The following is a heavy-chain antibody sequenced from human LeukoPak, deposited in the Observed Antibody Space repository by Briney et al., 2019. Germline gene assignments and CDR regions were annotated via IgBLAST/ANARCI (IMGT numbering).Heavy chain of an antibody. Sequence: GGSLRLSCAASGFTFSDYYMSWIRQAPGKGLERVSYISSSGSTIYYADSVKGRFTISRDNSKNTLYLQMNSLRAEDTAVYYCAKDLNVCSSTSCPPLPEYFQHWGQGTLVTVSS. CDR1: GFTFSDYY. CDR2: ISSSGSTI. V-gene: IGHV3-11*01. D-gene: IGHD2-2*01. CDR3: AKDLNVCSSTSCPPLPEYFQH. J-gene: IGHJ1*01.